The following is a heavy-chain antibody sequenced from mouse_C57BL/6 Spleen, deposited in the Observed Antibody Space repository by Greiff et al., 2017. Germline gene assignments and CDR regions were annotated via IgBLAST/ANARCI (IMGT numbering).Heavy chain of an antibody. J-gene: IGHJ3*01. Sequence: QVQLQQPGAELVMPGASVKLSCKASGYTFTSYWMHWVKQRPGQGLEWIGEIDPSDSYTNYNQKFKGKSTLTVDKSSSTAYMQLSSLTSEDSAVYYCARSGSLGPAYGGQGTLVTVSA. CDR3: ARSGSLGPAY. CDR1: GYTFTSYW. CDR2: IDPSDSYT. V-gene: IGHV1-69*01. D-gene: IGHD4-1*01.